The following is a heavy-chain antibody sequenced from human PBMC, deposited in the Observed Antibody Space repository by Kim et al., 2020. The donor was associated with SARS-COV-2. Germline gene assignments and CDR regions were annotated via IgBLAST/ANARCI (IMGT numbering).Heavy chain of an antibody. V-gene: IGHV3-23*03. CDR3: AKDTPDSSGYSYYYYGMDV. J-gene: IGHJ6*02. D-gene: IGHD3-22*01. Sequence: KSRVTIARDNARNTLNLQMNSLRAEDTAVYYCAKDTPDSSGYSYYYYGMDVWGQGTTVTVSS.